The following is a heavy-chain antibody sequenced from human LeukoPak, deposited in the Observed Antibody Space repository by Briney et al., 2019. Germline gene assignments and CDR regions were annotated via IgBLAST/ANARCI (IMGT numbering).Heavy chain of an antibody. D-gene: IGHD2/OR15-2a*01. CDR3: ARVGVPPNSYYYYYIDV. V-gene: IGHV3-21*01. Sequence: GGSLRLSCAASGFTLSSYAMSWVRQGPGKGLEWVSAISVSGNTYHADSVKGRFTISRDNAKNSLYLQMNSLRAEDTAVYYCARVGVPPNSYYYYYIDVWGKGTTVTVSS. CDR2: ISVSGNT. J-gene: IGHJ6*03. CDR1: GFTLSSYA.